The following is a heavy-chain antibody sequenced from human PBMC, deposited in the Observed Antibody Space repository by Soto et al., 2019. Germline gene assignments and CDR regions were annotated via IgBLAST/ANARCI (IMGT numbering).Heavy chain of an antibody. CDR2: ISGSGGST. CDR1: GFTFSSYA. Sequence: AGGALRLSCAASGFTFSSYAMSWVRPAPGEGLEWVSAISGSGGSTYYADSVKGRFTISRDNSKNTLYLQVNSLRAEDTAVYYCAKGSYDSSGYPSLYFDYWGQGTLVTVSS. V-gene: IGHV3-23*01. J-gene: IGHJ4*02. CDR3: AKGSYDSSGYPSLYFDY. D-gene: IGHD3-22*01.